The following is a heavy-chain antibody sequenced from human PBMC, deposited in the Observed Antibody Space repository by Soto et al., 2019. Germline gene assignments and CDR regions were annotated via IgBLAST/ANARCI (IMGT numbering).Heavy chain of an antibody. CDR3: VRHAQWIIRAY. Sequence: SETLSLTCAVSGYSISSSNWWGWIRQPPGKGLEWIGYIYYSGTTYYNPSLKSRVTMSVDTSKNQFSLKLGPVTAADTAVYYCVRHAQWIIRAYWGQGSLVTVSS. CDR2: IYYSGTT. V-gene: IGHV4-28*01. J-gene: IGHJ4*02. CDR1: GYSISSSNW. D-gene: IGHD5-12*01.